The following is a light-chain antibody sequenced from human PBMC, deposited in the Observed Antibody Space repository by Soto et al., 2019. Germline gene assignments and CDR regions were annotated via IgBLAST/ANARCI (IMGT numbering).Light chain of an antibody. CDR3: QQYDHLPIT. Sequence: DIQMTQSPSSLSASVGDRVTISCQASQDISSDLNWYQQKVGKAPELLIYDASYLETGVPSRFSGSGSGTDFTFIIDSQRPEDVATYYCQQYDHLPITFGQGTRLEIK. CDR1: QDISSD. V-gene: IGKV1-33*01. CDR2: DAS. J-gene: IGKJ5*01.